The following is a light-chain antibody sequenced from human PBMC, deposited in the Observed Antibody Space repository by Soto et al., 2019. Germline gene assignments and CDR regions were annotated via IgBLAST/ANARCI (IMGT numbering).Light chain of an antibody. Sequence: QLVLTQPPSVSGAPGQRVTISCTGSSSHIGAGYDVHWYQQLPGTAPKLLIYGNSNRPSGVPDRFSGSKSGTSASLAITGLQAKDEADYYCQSYDSSLSGWVFGGGTKLTVL. V-gene: IGLV1-40*01. CDR1: SSHIGAGYD. CDR3: QSYDSSLSGWV. J-gene: IGLJ3*02. CDR2: GNS.